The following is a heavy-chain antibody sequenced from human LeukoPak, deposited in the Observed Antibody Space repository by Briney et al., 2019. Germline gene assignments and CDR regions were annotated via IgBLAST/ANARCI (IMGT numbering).Heavy chain of an antibody. CDR2: INPNSGGT. CDR1: GYTFTGYY. D-gene: IGHD3-3*01. J-gene: IGHJ4*02. CDR3: ARSRYYDFWSGYYTPSPADY. Sequence: ASVKVSCKASGYTFTGYYMHWVRQAPGQGLEWMGCINPNSGGTNYAQKFRGRVTMTRDTSISTAYMELSRLRSDDTAVYYCARSRYYDFWSGYYTPSPADYWGQGTLVTVSS. V-gene: IGHV1-2*02.